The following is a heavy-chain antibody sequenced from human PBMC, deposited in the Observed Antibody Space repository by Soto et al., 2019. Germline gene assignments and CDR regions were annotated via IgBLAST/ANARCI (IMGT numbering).Heavy chain of an antibody. J-gene: IGHJ4*02. CDR2: ISASVDST. V-gene: IGHV3-23*01. CDR1: GFTFSSYG. Sequence: GGSLRLSCAASGFTFSSYGMHWVRQAPGKGLEWVSGISASVDSTYYADSVKGRFTISRDHSKNTLYLQMNRLRVEDTAVYYCAKVYGGKRSFDYWGQGTLVTVSS. D-gene: IGHD4-17*01. CDR3: AKVYGGKRSFDY.